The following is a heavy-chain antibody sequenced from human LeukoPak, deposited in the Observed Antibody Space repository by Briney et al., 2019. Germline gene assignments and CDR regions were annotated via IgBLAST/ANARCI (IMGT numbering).Heavy chain of an antibody. CDR3: ATFRGVGYNLGFDN. D-gene: IGHD5-24*01. CDR1: GFTFSGYA. CDR2: ISVTGDYT. V-gene: IGHV3-23*01. Sequence: GGSLRLSCADSGFTFSGYAVRWVRQPPGKGLEWVLGISVTGDYTHYADSVKGRFSVSRDNSKNTLYLHMNSLTVEDTAVYFCATFRGVGYNLGFDNWGQGTLVTVSS. J-gene: IGHJ4*02.